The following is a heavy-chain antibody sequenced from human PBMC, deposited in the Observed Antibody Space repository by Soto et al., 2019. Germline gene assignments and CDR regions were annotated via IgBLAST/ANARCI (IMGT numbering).Heavy chain of an antibody. J-gene: IGHJ5*02. V-gene: IGHV3-48*03. D-gene: IGHD2-2*01. CDR1: GFTFSSYE. CDR3: ARGSTDIVVVRARVGWFDP. CDR2: ISSSGSTI. Sequence: GGSLRLSCAASGFTFSSYEMNWVRQAPGKGLEWVSYISSSGSTIYYADSVKGRFTISRDNAKNSLYLQMNSLRAEDTAVYYCARGSTDIVVVRARVGWFDPWGQGTLVTVSS.